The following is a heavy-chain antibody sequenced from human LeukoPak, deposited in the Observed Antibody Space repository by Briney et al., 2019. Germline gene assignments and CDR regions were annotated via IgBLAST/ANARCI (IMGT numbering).Heavy chain of an antibody. Sequence: GGSLRLSCAASGFTFSSFEMNWVRQAPGKGLEWVSYISASGSSIYYADSVKGRFTISRDNAKNSLYLQMNSLRAEDTAVYYCARDRGTTMVRSFDIWGQGTMVTVSS. V-gene: IGHV3-48*03. J-gene: IGHJ3*02. D-gene: IGHD4/OR15-4a*01. CDR3: ARDRGTTMVRSFDI. CDR2: ISASGSSI. CDR1: GFTFSSFE.